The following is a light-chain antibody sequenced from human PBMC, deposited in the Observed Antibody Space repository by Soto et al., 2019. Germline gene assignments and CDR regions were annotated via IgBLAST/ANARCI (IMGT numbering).Light chain of an antibody. V-gene: IGKV3-15*01. CDR2: YTS. Sequence: EIVMTQSPSTLSVSPGESATLSCRASQSVSSDLAWYQQKPGQAPRLLIYYTSTRSTGFPARFSGGESGTEFTLTISSLQSEDFAVYYCQQYYDWPITFGQGTRLEIK. J-gene: IGKJ5*01. CDR1: QSVSSD. CDR3: QQYYDWPIT.